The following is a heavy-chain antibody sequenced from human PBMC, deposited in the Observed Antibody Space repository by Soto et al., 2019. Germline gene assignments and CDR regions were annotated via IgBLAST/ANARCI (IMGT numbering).Heavy chain of an antibody. Sequence: ASVKVSCKVSGYTLTELCMHWVRQAPGKGLEWMGGFDPEDGETIYAQKFQGRVTMTEDTSTDTAYMELSSLRSEDTAVYYCATDLIVGAGATSYYYYGMDVWGQGTTVTVSS. V-gene: IGHV1-24*01. CDR1: GYTLTELC. CDR3: ATDLIVGAGATSYYYYGMDV. CDR2: FDPEDGET. D-gene: IGHD1-26*01. J-gene: IGHJ6*02.